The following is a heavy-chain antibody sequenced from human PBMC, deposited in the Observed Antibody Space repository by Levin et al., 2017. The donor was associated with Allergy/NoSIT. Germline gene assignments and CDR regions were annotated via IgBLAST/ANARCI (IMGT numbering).Heavy chain of an antibody. CDR3: AREGSSGGSGDAFDI. V-gene: IGHV3-30-3*01. J-gene: IGHJ3*02. D-gene: IGHD2-15*01. CDR2: ISYDGSNK. CDR1: GFTFSSYA. Sequence: LGESLKISCAASGFTFSSYAMHWVRQAPGKGLEWVAVISYDGSNKYYADSVKGRFTISRDNSKNTLYLQMNSLRAEDTAVYYCAREGSSGGSGDAFDIWGQGTMVTVSS.